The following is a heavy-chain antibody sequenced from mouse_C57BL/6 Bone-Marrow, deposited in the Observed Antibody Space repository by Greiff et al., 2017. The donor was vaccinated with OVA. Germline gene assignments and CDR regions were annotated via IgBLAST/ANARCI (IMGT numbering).Heavy chain of an antibody. J-gene: IGHJ4*01. Sequence: QVQLQQSGAELAKPGASVKLSCKASGYTFTSYWMHWVKQRPGQGLEWIGYINPSSGYTKYNQKFKDKATLTADKSSSTAYMQLSSLTYEDSAVYYCAGTTIGNRRDLAMDYWGQGTSVTVSS. CDR3: AGTTIGNRRDLAMDY. CDR1: GYTFTSYW. V-gene: IGHV1-7*01. D-gene: IGHD2-1*01. CDR2: INPSSGYT.